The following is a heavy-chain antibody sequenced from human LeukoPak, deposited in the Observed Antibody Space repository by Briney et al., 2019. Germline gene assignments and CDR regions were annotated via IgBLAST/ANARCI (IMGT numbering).Heavy chain of an antibody. D-gene: IGHD6-19*01. J-gene: IGHJ5*02. CDR2: IWYDGNEI. CDR1: GFTFRSSG. CDR3: ARDPSSGWYLKGWFDP. V-gene: IGHV3-30*02. Sequence: PGGSLRLSCAASGFTFRSSGMHWVRQTPGKGLEWVAFIWYDGNEIYYADSVKGRFTISRDNSRNTLYLQMNSLRTEDTAVYYCARDPSSGWYLKGWFDPWGQGTLVTVSS.